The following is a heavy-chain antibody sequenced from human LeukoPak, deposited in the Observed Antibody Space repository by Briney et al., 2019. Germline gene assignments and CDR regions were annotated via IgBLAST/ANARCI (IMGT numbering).Heavy chain of an antibody. V-gene: IGHV3-33*01. CDR1: GFTFSNNG. Sequence: PGRSLRLSCAASGFTFSNNGMHWVRQAPGKGLEWVAVIWSDGSNKNYADSVKGRFSISRDNPKNTLYLQMNSLRAEDTAVYYCARRLLGNSAMDVWGQGTTVTVSS. CDR2: IWSDGSNK. J-gene: IGHJ6*02. CDR3: ARRLLGNSAMDV. D-gene: IGHD2-21*02.